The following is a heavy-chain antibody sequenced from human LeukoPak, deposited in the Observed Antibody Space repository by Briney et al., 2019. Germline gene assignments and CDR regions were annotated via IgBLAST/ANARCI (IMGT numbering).Heavy chain of an antibody. CDR1: GGTLSSYA. V-gene: IGHV1-69*04. Sequence: ASVKASCKASGGTLSSYAISWVRQAPGQELEWMGRIIPILGIANYAQKFQGRVTITADKSTSTAYMELSSLRSEDTAVYCWAVPSTTVTPNFDYWGQGTLVTVSS. CDR2: IIPILGIA. CDR3: AVPSTTVTPNFDY. D-gene: IGHD4-17*01. J-gene: IGHJ4*02.